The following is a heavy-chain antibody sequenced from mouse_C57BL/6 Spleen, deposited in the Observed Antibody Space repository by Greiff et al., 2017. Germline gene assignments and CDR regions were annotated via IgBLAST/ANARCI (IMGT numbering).Heavy chain of an antibody. J-gene: IGHJ2*01. CDR1: GYAFSSSW. D-gene: IGHD4-1*01. V-gene: IGHV1-82*01. Sequence: VQLQQSGPELVKPGASVKISCKASGYAFSSSWMNWVKQRPGKGLEWIGRIYPGDGDTNYNGKFKGKATLTADKSSSTAYMQLSSLTSEDSAVYFCARWGLGRRGDYFDYWGQGTTLTVSS. CDR3: ARWGLGRRGDYFDY. CDR2: IYPGDGDT.